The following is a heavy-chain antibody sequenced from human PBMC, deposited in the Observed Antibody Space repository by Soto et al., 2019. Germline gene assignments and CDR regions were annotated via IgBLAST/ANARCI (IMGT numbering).Heavy chain of an antibody. D-gene: IGHD3-10*01. V-gene: IGHV1-69*13. CDR2: IIPIFGTA. Sequence: ASVKVSCKACGGTFSSYGISWVLQAPGQGLEWMGWIIPIFGTANYAQKFQGRVTITADESTSTAYMELSSLRSEDTAVYYSARDAGVYYYGSGIQKYYYYGMDVWGQATTVTVSS. J-gene: IGHJ6*02. CDR1: GGTFSSYG. CDR3: ARDAGVYYYGSGIQKYYYYGMDV.